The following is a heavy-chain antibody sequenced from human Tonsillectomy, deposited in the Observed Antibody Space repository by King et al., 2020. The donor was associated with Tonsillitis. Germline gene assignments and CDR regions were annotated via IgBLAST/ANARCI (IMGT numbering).Heavy chain of an antibody. D-gene: IGHD3-22*01. Sequence: VQLVESGGGVVLPGRSLRLSCAASGFTFSTYGMHWVRQAPGKGLEGVAVISYDGSDKYYADCVKGRFTISRDNSRNKLYLQMSSLTAEDTAVYYCAKDLLDYDSSGYFDYWGQGTLVAVSS. V-gene: IGHV3-30*18. CDR3: AKDLLDYDSSGYFDY. CDR2: ISYDGSDK. CDR1: GFTFSTYG. J-gene: IGHJ4*02.